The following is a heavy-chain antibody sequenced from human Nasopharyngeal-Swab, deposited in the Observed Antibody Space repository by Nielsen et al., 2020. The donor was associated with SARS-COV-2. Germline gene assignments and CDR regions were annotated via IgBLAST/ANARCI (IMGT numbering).Heavy chain of an antibody. Sequence: GGSLRLSCAASGFTFSNAWMSWVSQAPGKGLEWVGRIKSKTDGGTTDYAAPVKGRFTISRDDSKNTLYLQMNSLKTEDTAVYYCTTGSNSGWEHYFDYWGQGTLVTVSS. D-gene: IGHD6-19*01. CDR2: IKSKTDGGTT. V-gene: IGHV3-15*01. CDR3: TTGSNSGWEHYFDY. J-gene: IGHJ4*02. CDR1: GFTFSNAW.